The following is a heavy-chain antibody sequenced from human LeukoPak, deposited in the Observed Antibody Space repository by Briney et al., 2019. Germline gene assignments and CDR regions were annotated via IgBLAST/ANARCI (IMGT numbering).Heavy chain of an antibody. CDR3: AKLGGSGSRTPSGFDP. V-gene: IGHV3-30*18. Sequence: PGRSLTLSCAASGFTFSSYGMHWVRKAPGKGLEWVTVISYDGSNKYYADSVKGRFTISRDNSNNTLYLQMNSLRAEDTAVYYCAKLGGSGSRTPSGFDPWGQGTLVTVSS. J-gene: IGHJ5*02. CDR1: GFTFSSYG. D-gene: IGHD3-10*01. CDR2: ISYDGSNK.